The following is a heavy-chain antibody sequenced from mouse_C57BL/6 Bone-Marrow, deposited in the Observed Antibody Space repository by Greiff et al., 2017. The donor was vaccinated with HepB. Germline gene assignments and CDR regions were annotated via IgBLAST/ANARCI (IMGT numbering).Heavy chain of an antibody. CDR1: GFTFSDYG. V-gene: IGHV5-17*01. Sequence: EVMLVESGGGLVKPGGSLKLSCAASGFTFSDYGMHWVRQAPEKGLEWVAYISSGSSTIYYADTLKGRFTISRDNAKNTLFLQMTSLRSEDTAMYYCARDSNYLYWGQGTTLTVSS. D-gene: IGHD2-5*01. CDR3: ARDSNYLY. J-gene: IGHJ2*01. CDR2: ISSGSSTI.